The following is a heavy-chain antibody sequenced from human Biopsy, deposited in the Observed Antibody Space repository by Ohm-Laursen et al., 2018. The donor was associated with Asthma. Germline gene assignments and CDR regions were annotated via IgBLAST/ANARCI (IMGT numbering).Heavy chain of an antibody. D-gene: IGHD6-6*01. CDR3: ARAVSSSSYWYFDL. Sequence: GTLSLTCLVSGDAMSTSGSYWGWIRQSPGKGLEWIGSIYYSGRTYYNPSLESRVTISADASKNHFSLKVTSVTAADTAVYYCARAVSSSSYWYFDLWGRGDLVTVSS. CDR1: GDAMSTSGSY. V-gene: IGHV4-39*02. J-gene: IGHJ2*01. CDR2: IYYSGRT.